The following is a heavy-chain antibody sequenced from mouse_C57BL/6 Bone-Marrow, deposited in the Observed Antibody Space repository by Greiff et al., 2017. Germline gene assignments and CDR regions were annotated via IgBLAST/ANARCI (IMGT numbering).Heavy chain of an antibody. V-gene: IGHV1-26*01. CDR1: GYTFTDYY. Sequence: EVQLQQSGPELVKPGASVKISCKASGYTFTDYYMNWVKQSHGKSLEWIGDINPNNGGTSYNQKFKGKATLTVDKSSSTAYMELRSLTSEDSAVYYCARWGIYYYGSSYNDFDYWGQGTTLTVSS. CDR2: INPNNGGT. J-gene: IGHJ2*01. D-gene: IGHD1-1*01. CDR3: ARWGIYYYGSSYNDFDY.